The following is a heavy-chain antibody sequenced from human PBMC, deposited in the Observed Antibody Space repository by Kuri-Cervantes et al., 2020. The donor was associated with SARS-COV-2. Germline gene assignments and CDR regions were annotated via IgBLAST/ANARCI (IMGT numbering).Heavy chain of an antibody. CDR3: ARDLGKYSSSSVVAFDI. CDR1: GFTFSDYY. Sequence: GGSLRLSCVASGFTFSDYYLTWIRQAPGKGLEWVANIKHDGSEKYYVDSVKGRFTISRDNAKNSLYLLMNSLRAEDTAVYYCARDLGKYSSSSVVAFDIWGQGTMVTVSS. J-gene: IGHJ3*02. V-gene: IGHV3-7*01. CDR2: IKHDGSEK. D-gene: IGHD6-6*01.